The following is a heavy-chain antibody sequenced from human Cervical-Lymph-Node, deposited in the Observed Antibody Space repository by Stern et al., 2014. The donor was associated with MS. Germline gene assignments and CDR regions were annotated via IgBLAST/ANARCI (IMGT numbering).Heavy chain of an antibody. CDR3: ARHVQGFDY. J-gene: IGHJ4*02. CDR2: IYPYDSDT. Sequence: VQLMQSGAEVKKPGESLKISCKLSGYSFTIYYIALVRQMPGKGLEWMGVIYPYDSDTTYSPSFQGQVTISADKSITTAYLQWSSLRASDTAMYYCARHVQGFDYWGQGTLVTVSS. CDR1: GYSFTIYY. V-gene: IGHV5-51*01.